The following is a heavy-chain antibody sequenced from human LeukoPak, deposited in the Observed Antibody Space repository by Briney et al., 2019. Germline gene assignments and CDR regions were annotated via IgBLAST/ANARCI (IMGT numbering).Heavy chain of an antibody. V-gene: IGHV3-7*01. CDR1: GFTFSSYW. D-gene: IGHD3-10*01. Sequence: PGGSLRLSCAAPGFTFSSYWMSWVRQAPGKGLEWVANIKQDGSERYYVDSMKGRFTISRDNAKNSLYLQMNSLRAEDTAVYYCARGLAAFRDYYASGSLDYWGQGALVTVSS. CDR3: ARGLAAFRDYYASGSLDY. CDR2: IKQDGSER. J-gene: IGHJ4*02.